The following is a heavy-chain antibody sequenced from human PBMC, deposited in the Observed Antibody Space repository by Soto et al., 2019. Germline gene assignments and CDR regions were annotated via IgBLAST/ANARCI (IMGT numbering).Heavy chain of an antibody. CDR2: IKQDGSEK. Sequence: PGGSLRLSCAASVFTFSSYWMTWVRQAPGKGLQWVANIKQDGSEKDYVDSVKGRFTISRDNAQNSLYLQMNSLRAEDTAVYYCARVIPTTAAGTDYWGQGTLVTVSS. CDR1: VFTFSSYW. V-gene: IGHV3-7*05. CDR3: ARVIPTTAAGTDY. D-gene: IGHD6-13*01. J-gene: IGHJ4*02.